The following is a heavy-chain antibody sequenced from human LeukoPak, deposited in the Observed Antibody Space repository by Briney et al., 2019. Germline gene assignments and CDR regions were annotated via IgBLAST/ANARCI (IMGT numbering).Heavy chain of an antibody. Sequence: SETLSLTCAVSGGSFSGYYWTWIRQPAGKGLEWIGHIYSSGSTNYNPSLKSRLIMSVDTSKNQFSLKLSSVTAADTAVYYCARDLGIASGWFDPWGQGTLVTVSS. CDR2: IYSSGST. V-gene: IGHV4-4*07. J-gene: IGHJ5*02. CDR3: ARDLGIASGWFDP. CDR1: GGSFSGYY. D-gene: IGHD6-13*01.